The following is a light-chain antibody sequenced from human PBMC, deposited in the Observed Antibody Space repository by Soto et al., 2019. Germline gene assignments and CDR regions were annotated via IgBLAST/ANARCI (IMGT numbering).Light chain of an antibody. CDR2: GAA. V-gene: IGKV3D-15*01. CDR3: QQYNNWLIT. Sequence: EIVMTQSPATLSVSPGERVTLSCRASQSVSSNLAWYQQKPGQSPRLVIYGAATRATGIPGRFSGSGSGTEFTLTISSLQSEDFAVYYCQQYNNWLITFGQGTRLEIK. J-gene: IGKJ5*01. CDR1: QSVSSN.